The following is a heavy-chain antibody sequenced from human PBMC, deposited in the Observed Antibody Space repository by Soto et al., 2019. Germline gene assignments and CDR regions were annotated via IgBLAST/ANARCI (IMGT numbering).Heavy chain of an antibody. CDR2: IYYSGST. D-gene: IGHD1-1*01. CDR3: ARVTTSLYFDY. J-gene: IGHJ4*02. Sequence: QVQLQESGPGLVKPSETLSLTCAVSGGSVSSGSYYWSWIRQPPGKGMEWIGYIYYSGSTNYNPSLKSRVAIAVDTSKNQFSLKLSSVTAADTAVYHCARVTTSLYFDYWGQGTLVTVSS. V-gene: IGHV4-61*01. CDR1: GGSVSSGSYY.